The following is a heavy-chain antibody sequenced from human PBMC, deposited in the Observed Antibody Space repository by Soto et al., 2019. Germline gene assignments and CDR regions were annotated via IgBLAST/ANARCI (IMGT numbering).Heavy chain of an antibody. D-gene: IGHD3-16*01. CDR2: INSDGSST. CDR3: ARGGVLNWFDP. CDR1: GFTFSSYW. V-gene: IGHV3-74*01. Sequence: EVQLVESGGGLVQPGGSLRLSCAASGFTFSSYWMHWVRQVPGKGLVWVSRINSDGSSTSYADSVKGRFTISRDNAKNTLDLQMNSLGDEDTAVYYCARGGVLNWFDPWGQGTLVTVSS. J-gene: IGHJ5*02.